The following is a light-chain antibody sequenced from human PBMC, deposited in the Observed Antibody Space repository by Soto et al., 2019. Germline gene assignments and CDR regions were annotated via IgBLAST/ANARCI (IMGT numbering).Light chain of an antibody. V-gene: IGKV3-15*01. CDR3: QQYNNWPRT. J-gene: IGKJ1*01. CDR1: QSVSSN. Sequence: ETVMTHSPATLSVSPGERATLSCSASQSVSSNLAWYQQKPGQAPRLLIYGASTRATGIPARFSGSGSGTEFTLTISSLQSEDFAVYYCQQYNNWPRTFGQGTKVDIK. CDR2: GAS.